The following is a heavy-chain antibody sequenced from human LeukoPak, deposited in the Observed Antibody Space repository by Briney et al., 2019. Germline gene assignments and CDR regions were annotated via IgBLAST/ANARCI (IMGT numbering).Heavy chain of an antibody. CDR3: ARDRERITFGGVIVSWFDP. CDR2: IYTSGST. Sequence: SETLSLTCTVSGGSISSYYWSWIRQPAGKGLEWIGRIYTSGSTNYNPSLKSRVTMSVDTSKNQFSLKLSSVTAADTAAYYCARDRERITFGGVIVSWFDPWGQGTLVTVSS. D-gene: IGHD3-16*02. V-gene: IGHV4-4*07. J-gene: IGHJ5*02. CDR1: GGSISSYY.